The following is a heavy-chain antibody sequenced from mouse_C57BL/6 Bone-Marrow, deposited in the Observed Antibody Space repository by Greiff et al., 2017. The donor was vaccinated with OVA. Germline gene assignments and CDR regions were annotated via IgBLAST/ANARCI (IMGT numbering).Heavy chain of an antibody. Sequence: EVQLQESGGGLVQPGGSMKLSCAASGFTFSDAWMDWVRPSPEKGLEWVAEIRNKATNHATYYAESVQGRFTIPRDDSNRRVYLPMHSYSAGDTGIYSCTPITTGGYYAMDYWGQGTSGTVSS. CDR3: TPITTGGYYAMDY. CDR1: GFTFSDAW. J-gene: IGHJ4*01. V-gene: IGHV6-6*01. CDR2: IRNKATNHAT. D-gene: IGHD1-1*01.